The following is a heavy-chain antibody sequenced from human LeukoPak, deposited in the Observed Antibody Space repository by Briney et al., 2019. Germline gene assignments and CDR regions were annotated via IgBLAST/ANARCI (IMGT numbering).Heavy chain of an antibody. J-gene: IGHJ4*02. CDR2: IDHDGNKK. D-gene: IGHD3-10*01. Sequence: GGSLRLSCAASGFSFSNYWMSWVRQAPGKGLEWVANIDHDGNKKYYVDSLKGRFTISRDNAKNSLYLQMNSLRAEDTAVYYCARSLISRGSGSYSSDYWGQGTLVTVSS. V-gene: IGHV3-7*01. CDR3: ARSLISRGSGSYSSDY. CDR1: GFSFSNYW.